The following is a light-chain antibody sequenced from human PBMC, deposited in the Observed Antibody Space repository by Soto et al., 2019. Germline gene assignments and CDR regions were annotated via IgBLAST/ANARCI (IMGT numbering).Light chain of an antibody. V-gene: IGKV3-15*01. CDR3: QQYNDWPSIT. CDR2: DAS. J-gene: IGKJ5*01. CDR1: QSVSSN. Sequence: EIVMTQSPVPLSVSPGERATLSCRASQSVSSNLAWYQQKPGQAPRLLMYDASTRATGIPARFSGSGSGTEFSLTISSLQSEDFAVYYCQQYNDWPSITFGQGTRLEIK.